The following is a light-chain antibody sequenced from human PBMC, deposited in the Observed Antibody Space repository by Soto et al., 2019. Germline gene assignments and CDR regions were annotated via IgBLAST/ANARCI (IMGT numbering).Light chain of an antibody. V-gene: IGKV3-20*01. CDR3: QQYGSSPQWT. CDR2: GAS. CDR1: QSVSSSY. J-gene: IGKJ1*01. Sequence: EIVLTQSPGTLSLSPGERATLSCRASQSVSSSYLAWYQQKPGQAPRLLIYGASSRATGIPDRFSGSGSGTDFPLTISRLERGDFAVYYCQQYGSSPQWTVGHGTKVEIK.